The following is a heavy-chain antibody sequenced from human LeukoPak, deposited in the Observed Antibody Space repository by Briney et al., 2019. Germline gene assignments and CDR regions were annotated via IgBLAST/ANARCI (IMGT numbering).Heavy chain of an antibody. CDR3: AREAADGYVFGEFDP. J-gene: IGHJ5*02. CDR1: GFTFSSYW. V-gene: IGHV3-7*01. D-gene: IGHD5-24*01. CDR2: IKQDGSEK. Sequence: GGSLRLSCAASGFTFSSYWMSWVRQAPGKGLEWVANIKQDGSEKYYVDSVKGRFTISRDNAKNSLYLQTNSLRAEDMAVYYCAREAADGYVFGEFDPWGQGTLVTVSS.